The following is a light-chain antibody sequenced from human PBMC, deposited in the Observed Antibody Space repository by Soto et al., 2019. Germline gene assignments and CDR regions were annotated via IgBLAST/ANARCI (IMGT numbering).Light chain of an antibody. Sequence: QSVLTQPPSASGTPGQRVTISCSGSRSNIGNNAVSWYQQFPGTAPKLLIYNNNQRPSGVPDRFSGSKSGTSASLAISGLQSADEADYYCATWDDSLNARWVFGGGTKLTVL. CDR1: RSNIGNNA. CDR3: ATWDDSLNARWV. CDR2: NNN. V-gene: IGLV1-44*01. J-gene: IGLJ3*02.